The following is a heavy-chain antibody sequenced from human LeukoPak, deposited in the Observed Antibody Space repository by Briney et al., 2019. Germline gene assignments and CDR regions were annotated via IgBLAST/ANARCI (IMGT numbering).Heavy chain of an antibody. Sequence: GGSLRLSCAASGFTFSSYSMNWVRQAPGKGLEWVSSISSSSSSYIYYADSVKGRFTISRDNAKNSLYLQMNSLRAEDTAVYYCARDYDSSGFSPCYGGKEPLVPVPS. V-gene: IGHV3-21*01. D-gene: IGHD3-22*01. CDR1: GFTFSSYS. CDR3: ARDYDSSGFSPCY. CDR2: ISSSSSSYI. J-gene: IGHJ4*02.